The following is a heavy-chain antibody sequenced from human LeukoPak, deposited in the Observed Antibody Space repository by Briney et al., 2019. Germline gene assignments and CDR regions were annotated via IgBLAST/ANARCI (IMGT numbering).Heavy chain of an antibody. V-gene: IGHV4-39*07. CDR3: ARGGLRYSSGWYNDY. CDR1: GASVSSGNYY. Sequence: KPSETLSLTCTVSGASVSSGNYYWSWIRQPPGKGLEWIGEINHSGSTNYNPSLKSRVTISVDTSKNQFSLKLSSVTAADTAVYYCARGGLRYSSGWYNDYWGQGTLVTVSS. D-gene: IGHD6-19*01. J-gene: IGHJ4*02. CDR2: INHSGST.